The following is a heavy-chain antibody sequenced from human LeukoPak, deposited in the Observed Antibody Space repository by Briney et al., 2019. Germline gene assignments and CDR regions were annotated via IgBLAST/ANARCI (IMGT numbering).Heavy chain of an antibody. J-gene: IGHJ6*03. CDR1: GGSISSSSYY. Sequence: PSETLSLTCTVSGGSISSSSYYWGWIRQPPGKGLEWIGSIYYSGSTYYNPSLKSRVTISVDTSKNQFSLKLSSVTAADTAVYYCARGIFTSGSYGLNYYYYYMDVWGKGTTVTVSS. CDR2: IYYSGST. V-gene: IGHV4-39*07. D-gene: IGHD3-10*01. CDR3: ARGIFTSGSYGLNYYYYYMDV.